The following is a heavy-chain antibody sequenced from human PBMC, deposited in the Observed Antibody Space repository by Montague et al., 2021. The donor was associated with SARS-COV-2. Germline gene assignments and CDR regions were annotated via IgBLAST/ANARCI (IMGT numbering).Heavy chain of an antibody. D-gene: IGHD2-2*01. J-gene: IGHJ3*02. Sequence: SETLSLTCVVSGDSISTDNWWTWIRQPPGKGLEWIGEVNQSGTTIYNPSVKSGVTISEDTSKNQFYLRLNSVTAADTAVYYCARGRRPVVVPGAGPAGRALDIWGQGTMVTVSS. CDR3: ARGRRPVVVPGAGPAGRALDI. CDR1: GDSISTDNW. CDR2: VNQSGTT. V-gene: IGHV4-4*02.